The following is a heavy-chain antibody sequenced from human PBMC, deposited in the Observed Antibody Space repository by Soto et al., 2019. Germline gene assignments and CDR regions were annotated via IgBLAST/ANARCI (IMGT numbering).Heavy chain of an antibody. CDR3: ARVLTAVAGTQPDY. CDR1: GFTFSSYA. J-gene: IGHJ4*02. CDR2: ISYDGSNK. Sequence: QVQLVESGGGVVQPGRSLRLSCAASGFTFSSYAMHWVRQAPGKGLEWVAVISYDGSNKYYADSVKGRFTISRDNSKNKLYLQMNSLRAEHTAVYYCARVLTAVAGTQPDYWGQGTLVTLSS. V-gene: IGHV3-30-3*01. D-gene: IGHD6-19*01.